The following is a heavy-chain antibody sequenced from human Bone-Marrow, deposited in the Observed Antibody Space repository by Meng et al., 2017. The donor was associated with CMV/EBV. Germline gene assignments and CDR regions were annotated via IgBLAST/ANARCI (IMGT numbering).Heavy chain of an antibody. CDR2: ISSSGSTI. CDR1: GFTFSDYY. D-gene: IGHD6-13*01. J-gene: IGHJ4*02. V-gene: IGHV3-11*01. CDR3: ARDAAADSSSWDFDY. Sequence: GESLKISCAASGFTFSDYYMSWIRQAPGKGLEWVSYISSSGSTIYYADSVKGQFTISRDNAKNSLYLQMNSLRAEDTAVYYCARDAAADSSSWDFDYWGQGTLVTVSS.